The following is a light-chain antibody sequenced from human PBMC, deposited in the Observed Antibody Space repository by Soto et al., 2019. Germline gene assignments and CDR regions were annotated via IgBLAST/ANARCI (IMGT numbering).Light chain of an antibody. J-gene: IGKJ2*01. CDR1: QNIGNA. Sequence: EMDMTQSPATLSVSPGEGATLSCRAAQNIGNALGWYQQRPGQAPRLLIYGAFHRATGIPSRFSGSGSGTEFTLTISSLQPDDSATYYCQYLGAFGQGTKLQIK. CDR3: QYLGA. CDR2: GAF. V-gene: IGKV3-15*01.